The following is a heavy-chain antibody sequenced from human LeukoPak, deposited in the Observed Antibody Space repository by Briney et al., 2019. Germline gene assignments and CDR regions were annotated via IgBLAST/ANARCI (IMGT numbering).Heavy chain of an antibody. CDR3: ARQNDSSGNDAFDI. CDR2: IYYSGST. CDR1: GGSLSSSSYY. V-gene: IGHV4-39*01. J-gene: IGHJ3*02. Sequence: PSETLSLTCTVSGGSLSSSSYYWGWIRQPPGKGLEWIGSIYYSGSTYYNPSLKSRVTISVDTSKNQFSLKLSSVTAADTAVYYCARQNDSSGNDAFDIWGQGTMVTVSS. D-gene: IGHD3-22*01.